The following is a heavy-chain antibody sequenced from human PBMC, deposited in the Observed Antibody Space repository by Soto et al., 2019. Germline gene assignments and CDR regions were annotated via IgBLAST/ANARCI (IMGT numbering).Heavy chain of an antibody. CDR3: AKAKGLAHYSDN. Sequence: QVQLVESGGGVVQPGRSLRLSCAASGFTFRHYDMNWVRQAPGKGLEWVAVTSHDGTNNHYVDSVKGRFTISRDNSNNELYLQMNSLRPEATAVYYCAKAKGLAHYSDNWGQGTLVTVSS. J-gene: IGHJ4*02. V-gene: IGHV3-30*18. CDR2: TSHDGTNN. CDR1: GFTFRHYD. D-gene: IGHD6-19*01.